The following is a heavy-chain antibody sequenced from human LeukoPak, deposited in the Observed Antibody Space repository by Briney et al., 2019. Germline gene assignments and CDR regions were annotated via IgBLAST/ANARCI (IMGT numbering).Heavy chain of an antibody. V-gene: IGHV4-4*07. CDR2: IYTSGTT. D-gene: IGHD3-22*01. CDR3: ARANYDGSDY. Sequence: SETLSLTCTVSGGSISSYYWSWIRQPAGKGLEWVGRIYTSGTTNYNPSLKSRVTMSVDTSKNQFSLKMRSVTAADTAVYYCARANYDGSDYWGQGTLVTVSS. J-gene: IGHJ4*02. CDR1: GGSISSYY.